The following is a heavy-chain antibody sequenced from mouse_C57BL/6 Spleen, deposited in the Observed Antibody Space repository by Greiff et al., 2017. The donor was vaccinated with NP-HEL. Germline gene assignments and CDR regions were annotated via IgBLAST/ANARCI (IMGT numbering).Heavy chain of an antibody. CDR3: TAPARAY. CDR2: IYPRDGST. CDR1: GYTFTSYD. J-gene: IGHJ3*01. V-gene: IGHV1-85*01. Sequence: VQLQQSGPELVKPGASVKLSCKASGYTFTSYDINWVKQRPGQGLEWIGWIYPRDGSTKYNEKFKGKATLTVDTSSSTAYMELHSLTTEDSAVYFWTAPARAYWGQGTLVTVSA. D-gene: IGHD3-2*01.